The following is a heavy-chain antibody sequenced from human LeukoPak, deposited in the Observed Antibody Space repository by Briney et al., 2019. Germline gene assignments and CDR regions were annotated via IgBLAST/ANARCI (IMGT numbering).Heavy chain of an antibody. V-gene: IGHV7-4-1*02. J-gene: IGHJ4*02. CDR3: ARDSATILFDY. CDR1: GYTFTSYS. D-gene: IGHD5-12*01. CDR2: ISTSTGNP. Sequence: EASVKVSCKASGYTFTSYSLNWVRQAPGQGLEWMGWISTSTGNPTYAQGFTGRFVFSLDTSVSTAFLQISSLKPEDTAVYYCARDSATILFDYWGQGTLVTVSS.